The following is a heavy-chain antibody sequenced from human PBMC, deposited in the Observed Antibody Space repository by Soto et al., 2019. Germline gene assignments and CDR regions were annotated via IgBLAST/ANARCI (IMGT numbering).Heavy chain of an antibody. V-gene: IGHV4-59*01. D-gene: IGHD2-2*01. Sequence: SETLSLTCTVSGDSISSYYWSWIRQPPGKGLEWIGYIYYSGSTNYNPSLKSRVTISVDTSKNQFSLKLTSVTAADTAVYYCARGRGFCSSTSCRGSFDYGGQGTLVTVSS. CDR1: GDSISSYY. J-gene: IGHJ4*02. CDR2: IYYSGST. CDR3: ARGRGFCSSTSCRGSFDY.